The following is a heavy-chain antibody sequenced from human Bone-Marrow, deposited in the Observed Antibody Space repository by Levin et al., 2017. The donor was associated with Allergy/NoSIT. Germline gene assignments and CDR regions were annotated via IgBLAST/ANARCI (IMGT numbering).Heavy chain of an antibody. J-gene: IGHJ2*01. CDR1: GFTFSSYS. D-gene: IGHD5-12*01. CDR2: ISSSSSYI. CDR3: ARAPREYSGYDLGYWYFDL. Sequence: GGSLRLSCAASGFTFSSYSMNWVRQAPGKGLEWVSSISSSSSYIYYADSVKGRFTISRDNAKNSLYLQMNSLRAEDTAVYYCARAPREYSGYDLGYWYFDLWGRGTLVTVSS. V-gene: IGHV3-21*01.